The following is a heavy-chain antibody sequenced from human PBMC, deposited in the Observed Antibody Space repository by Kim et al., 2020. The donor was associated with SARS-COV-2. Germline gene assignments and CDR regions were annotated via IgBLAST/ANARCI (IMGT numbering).Heavy chain of an antibody. D-gene: IGHD3-3*01. Sequence: QGIEWMGIIKPSGGSTDYAQKFQGRVTMTRDTSTSTVYMELSSLRSEDTAVYYCARESSFGVVIPDVWGQGTTVTVSS. CDR2: IKPSGGST. J-gene: IGHJ6*02. CDR3: ARESSFGVVIPDV. V-gene: IGHV1-46*01.